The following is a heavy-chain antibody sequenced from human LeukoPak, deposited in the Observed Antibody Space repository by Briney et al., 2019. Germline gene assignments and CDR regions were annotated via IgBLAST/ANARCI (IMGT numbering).Heavy chain of an antibody. CDR3: ARDNGRGGSYSWGSDY. J-gene: IGHJ4*02. Sequence: ASVKVSRRASGYTFTSYTISWVRQAPGQGLEWMGWISADNGNTNYAQKLQGRVTMTTDTSTSTAYMELRSLRSDDTAVYYCARDNGRGGSYSWGSDYWGQGTLVTVSS. CDR1: GYTFTSYT. CDR2: ISADNGNT. V-gene: IGHV1-18*01. D-gene: IGHD1-26*01.